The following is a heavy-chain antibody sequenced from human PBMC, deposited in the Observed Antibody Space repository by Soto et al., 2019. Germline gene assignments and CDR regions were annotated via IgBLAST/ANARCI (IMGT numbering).Heavy chain of an antibody. CDR2: IYPGDSDT. D-gene: IGHD3-22*01. J-gene: IGHJ6*02. CDR1: GYSFTSYW. CDR3: ARTYYYDSSGYNYGMDV. V-gene: IGHV5-51*01. Sequence: PGASLKISCKGSGYSFTSYWIGWVRQMPGKGLEWMGIIYPGDSDTRYSPSFQGQVTISADKSISTAYLQWSSLKASDTAMYYCARTYYYDSSGYNYGMDVWGQGTTVTVSS.